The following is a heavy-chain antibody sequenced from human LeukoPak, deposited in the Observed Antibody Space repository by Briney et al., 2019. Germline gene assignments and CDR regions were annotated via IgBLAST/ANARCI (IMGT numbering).Heavy chain of an antibody. CDR3: ARGAYDSSGYYPYNWFDP. Sequence: GASVKVSCKASGGTFSSYAISWVRHAPGQGLEWMGRIIPNFGTANYAQKFQGRVTITTDESTSKAYMELSSLRSEDTAVYYCARGAYDSSGYYPYNWFDPWGQGTLVTVSS. D-gene: IGHD3-22*01. V-gene: IGHV1-69*05. CDR1: GGTFSSYA. CDR2: IIPNFGTA. J-gene: IGHJ5*02.